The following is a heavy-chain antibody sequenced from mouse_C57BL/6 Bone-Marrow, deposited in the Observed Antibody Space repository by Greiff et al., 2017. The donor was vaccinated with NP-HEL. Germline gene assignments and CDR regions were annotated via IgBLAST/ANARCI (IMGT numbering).Heavy chain of an antibody. D-gene: IGHD2-4*01. V-gene: IGHV1-76*01. J-gene: IGHJ1*03. CDR1: GYTFTDYY. Sequence: VQLQQSGAELVRPGASVKLSCKASGYTFTDYYINWVKQRPGQGLEWIARIYPGSGNTYYNEKFKGKATLTAEKSSSTAYMQLSSLTSEDSAVYFCARSRGYYDYWYFDVWGTGTTVTVSS. CDR2: IYPGSGNT. CDR3: ARSRGYYDYWYFDV.